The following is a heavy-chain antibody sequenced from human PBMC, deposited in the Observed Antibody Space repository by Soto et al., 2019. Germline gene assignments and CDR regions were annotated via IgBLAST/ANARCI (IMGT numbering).Heavy chain of an antibody. CDR1: GGSISSGDYY. Sequence: QVQLQESGPGLVKPSQTLSLTCTVSGGSISSGDYYWSWIRQPPGKGLEWIGYIYYSGSPYYKPSXXRRVTISVDTXXNXFXXKLSPVTAADTAVYYCARVSGYCIRTSCYARLFDPWGQGTLVTVSS. D-gene: IGHD2-2*01. CDR3: ARVSGYCIRTSCYARLFDP. J-gene: IGHJ5*02. V-gene: IGHV4-30-4*01. CDR2: IYYSGSP.